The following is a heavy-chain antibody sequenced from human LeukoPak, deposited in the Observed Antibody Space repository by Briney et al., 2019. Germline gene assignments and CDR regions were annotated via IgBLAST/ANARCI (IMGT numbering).Heavy chain of an antibody. V-gene: IGHV4-59*01. CDR3: VRGRGMAPQY. CDR2: IHNSGST. CDR1: GGSISSYY. J-gene: IGHJ4*02. Sequence: SETLSLTCTVSGGSISSYYWSWIRQPPGKGLEWIGCIHNSGSTNYNPSLKSRVTISLDTSKNQFSLKLSSVTAADTAVYYCVRGRGMAPQYWGQGTLVTVSS. D-gene: IGHD6-13*01.